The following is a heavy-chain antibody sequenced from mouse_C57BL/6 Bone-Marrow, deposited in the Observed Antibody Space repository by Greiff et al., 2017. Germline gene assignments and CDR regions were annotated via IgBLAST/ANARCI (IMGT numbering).Heavy chain of an antibody. V-gene: IGHV1-64*01. J-gene: IGHJ1*03. CDR2: IHPNSGST. CDR3: ATNSYYYGSRGYFDV. CDR1: GYTFTSYW. D-gene: IGHD1-1*01. Sequence: QVQLQQPGAELVKPGASVKLSCKASGYTFTSYWMHWVKQRPGQGLEWIGMIHPNSGSTNYNEKFKSKATLTVDKSSSTAYMQLSSLTSEHSAVYYCATNSYYYGSRGYFDVWGTGTTVTVSS.